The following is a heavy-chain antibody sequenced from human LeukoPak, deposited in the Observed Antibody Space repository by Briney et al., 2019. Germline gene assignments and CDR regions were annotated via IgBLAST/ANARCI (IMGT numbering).Heavy chain of an antibody. Sequence: PGGSLRLSCAASGFTFSSYNMNWVRQAPGKGLEWVSSITSGSSHMYYADSVKGRFTISRDNAKNSLYLLMNSLRAEDTAVYYCARAPPVTTLKTPYYYYYYMDVWGKGTTVTISS. CDR3: ARAPPVTTLKTPYYYYYYMDV. CDR2: ITSGSSHM. V-gene: IGHV3-21*04. D-gene: IGHD4-17*01. CDR1: GFTFSSYN. J-gene: IGHJ6*03.